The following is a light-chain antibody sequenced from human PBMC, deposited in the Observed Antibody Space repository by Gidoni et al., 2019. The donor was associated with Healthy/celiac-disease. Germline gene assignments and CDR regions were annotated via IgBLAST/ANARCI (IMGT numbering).Light chain of an antibody. CDR1: PSVLYSSNNKNY. V-gene: IGKV4-1*01. CDR3: QQYYSIPRT. J-gene: IGKJ1*01. Sequence: DIVMTQSPASLAVSLGERATINCKSSPSVLYSSNNKNYLAWYQQKPGQPPKLLIYWASTRESGVPDRFSGSGSGTDFTLTISSLQAEDVAVYYCQQYYSIPRTFGQGTKVEIK. CDR2: WAS.